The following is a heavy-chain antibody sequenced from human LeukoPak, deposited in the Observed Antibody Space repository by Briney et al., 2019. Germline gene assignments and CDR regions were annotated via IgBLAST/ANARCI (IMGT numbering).Heavy chain of an antibody. Sequence: KPSETLSLTCAVYGGSFSGYYWSWIRQPPGKGLEWIGYIYYSGSTNYNPSLKSRVTISVDTSKNQFSLKLSSVTAADTAVYYCARARPSPHEGLDYWGQGTLVTVSS. V-gene: IGHV4-59*01. D-gene: IGHD1-1*01. CDR2: IYYSGST. CDR3: ARARPSPHEGLDY. J-gene: IGHJ4*02. CDR1: GGSFSGYY.